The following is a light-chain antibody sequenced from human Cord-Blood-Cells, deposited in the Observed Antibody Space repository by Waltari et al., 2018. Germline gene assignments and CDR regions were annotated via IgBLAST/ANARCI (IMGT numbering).Light chain of an antibody. CDR2: LGS. CDR3: MQALQTPLT. Sequence: DIVMTQSPLSLPVTPGEPASISCRSSQSLLHSNGYTYLDWYLQKPGQSPQLLIYLGSNQASGVPDRFSGSGSGTDFTLKISRVEAEDGVVYYCMQALQTPLTFGQGTKVEIK. J-gene: IGKJ1*01. CDR1: QSLLHSNGYTY. V-gene: IGKV2-28*01.